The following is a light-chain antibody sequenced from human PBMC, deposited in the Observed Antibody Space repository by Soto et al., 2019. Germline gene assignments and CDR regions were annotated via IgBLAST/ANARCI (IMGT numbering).Light chain of an antibody. CDR3: QQYGSSPT. V-gene: IGKV3-20*01. J-gene: IGKJ3*01. CDR2: GAS. CDR1: QSVSSTY. Sequence: EIVLTQSPGTLSLSPGERATLFCRASQSVSSTYLAWYQQKPGQAPRLLIYGASSRATGIPDRFSGSGSGTDFTLTISRLEPEDFAVYYCQQYGSSPTFGPGTRVDIQ.